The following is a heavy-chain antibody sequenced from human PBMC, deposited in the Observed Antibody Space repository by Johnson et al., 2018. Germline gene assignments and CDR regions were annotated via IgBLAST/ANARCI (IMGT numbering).Heavy chain of an antibody. D-gene: IGHD6-13*01. CDR3: ARAPKAAAVSHYYYYMDV. J-gene: IGHJ6*03. CDR1: GGSISSYY. CDR2: IYYSGST. V-gene: IGHV4-59*01. Sequence: QVQLQESGPGLVKPSETLSLTCTVSGGSISSYYWSWIRQPPGKGLEWIGYIYYSGSTNYNPSLKSRVTISVDTSKNQFSLKLSSVTAADPAVYYCARAPKAAAVSHYYYYMDVWGKGTTVTVSS.